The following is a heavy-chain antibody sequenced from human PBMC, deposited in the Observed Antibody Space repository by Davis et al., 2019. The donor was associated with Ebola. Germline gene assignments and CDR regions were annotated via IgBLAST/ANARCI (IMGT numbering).Heavy chain of an antibody. CDR2: LSGSDDST. D-gene: IGHD1-26*01. Sequence: GGSLRLSCTASGFTFSNYAMSWVRQAPGKGLEWVSGLSGSDDSTYYADSVKGRFTISRDNSKNTLYLQMNSLRAEDTAVYYCAKDGSYFDFDYWGQGTLVTVSS. CDR3: AKDGSYFDFDY. V-gene: IGHV3-23*01. J-gene: IGHJ4*02. CDR1: GFTFSNYA.